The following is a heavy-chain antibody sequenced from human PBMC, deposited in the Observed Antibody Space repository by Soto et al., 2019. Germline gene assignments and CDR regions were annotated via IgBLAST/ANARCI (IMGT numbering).Heavy chain of an antibody. D-gene: IGHD2-15*01. CDR1: GFTFSSYA. Sequence: QVQLVESGGGVVQPGRSLRLSCAASGFTFSSYAMHWVRQAPGKGLERVAVISYDGSNKYYADSVKGRFTISRDNSKNTRYLQMNSLRAEDTAVYYCASLQGYCSGGSCYKPRIYYWGQGTLVTVSS. CDR3: ASLQGYCSGGSCYKPRIYY. V-gene: IGHV3-30-3*01. CDR2: ISYDGSNK. J-gene: IGHJ4*02.